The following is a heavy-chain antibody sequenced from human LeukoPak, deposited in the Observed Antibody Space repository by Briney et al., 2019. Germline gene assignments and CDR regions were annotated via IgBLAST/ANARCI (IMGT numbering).Heavy chain of an antibody. J-gene: IGHJ4*02. Sequence: SRTLSLTCTVSGGSTNSGGYYWNWIRQHPGKGLEWIGYIYYSGSAYYNPSLKSRLTISIDTSKNQFSLKLSSVTAADTAIYYCASWGGGTILWGQGTLVTVSS. CDR3: ASWGGGTIL. CDR2: IYYSGSA. CDR1: GGSTNSGGYY. D-gene: IGHD3-9*01. V-gene: IGHV4-31*03.